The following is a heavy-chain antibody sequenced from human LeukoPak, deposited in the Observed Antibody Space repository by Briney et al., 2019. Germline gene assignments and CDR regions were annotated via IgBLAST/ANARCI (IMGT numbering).Heavy chain of an antibody. CDR3: AGLSKGRYFDYIFDY. V-gene: IGHV4-39*01. D-gene: IGHD3-9*01. CDR2: IYYTGST. J-gene: IGHJ4*02. Sequence: PSETLSLTCTVSGGSVSSGTYYWGWIRQPPGKGLEWIGNIYYTGSTYSNPSLRSRVTMSVDTSKNQFSLKMSSVTAADTAVYYCAGLSKGRYFDYIFDYWGQGALVTVSS. CDR1: GGSVSSGTYY.